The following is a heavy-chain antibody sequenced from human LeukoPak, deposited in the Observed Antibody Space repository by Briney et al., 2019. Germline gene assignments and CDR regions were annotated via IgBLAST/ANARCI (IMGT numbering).Heavy chain of an antibody. J-gene: IGHJ6*02. Sequence: GGSLRLSCITSGFTFGDHVMSWVRQAPGKGLEWVGFIRSKAYRGTTEYAASVKDRFIISRDDSRSIAYLQMNSLRTEDTALYYCTRGPIQLWIHNAMDVWGQGTMVTVSS. CDR3: TRGPIQLWIHNAMDV. CDR1: GFTFGDHV. V-gene: IGHV3-49*04. CDR2: IRSKAYRGTT. D-gene: IGHD5-18*01.